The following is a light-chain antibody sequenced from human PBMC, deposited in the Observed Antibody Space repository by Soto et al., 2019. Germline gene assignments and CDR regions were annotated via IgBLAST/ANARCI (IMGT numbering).Light chain of an antibody. CDR2: TAS. J-gene: IGKJ1*01. CDR1: QGISNY. CDR3: QKQSGAPWT. Sequence: DIQMTQSPSSLSASVGDRVTITCRASQGISNYLAWFQQKPGKVPKLLIYTASTLPSGVPSRFSGSGSGTDFTLTISSLPPEDVATYYRQKQSGAPWTFGQGTKVEIK. V-gene: IGKV1-27*01.